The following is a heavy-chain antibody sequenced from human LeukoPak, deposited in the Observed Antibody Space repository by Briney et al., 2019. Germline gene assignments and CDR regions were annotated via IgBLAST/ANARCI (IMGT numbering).Heavy chain of an antibody. J-gene: IGHJ5*02. Sequence: GGSLRLSCAASGFTFSRYSMNWVRQAPGKGLEWVSSISSSSSYIYYADSVKGRFTISRDNAKNSLYLQMNSLRAEDTAVYYCARGNYYGSGSPPRGFDPWGQGTLVTVSS. CDR3: ARGNYYGSGSPPRGFDP. CDR2: ISSSSSYI. CDR1: GFTFSRYS. V-gene: IGHV3-21*01. D-gene: IGHD3-10*01.